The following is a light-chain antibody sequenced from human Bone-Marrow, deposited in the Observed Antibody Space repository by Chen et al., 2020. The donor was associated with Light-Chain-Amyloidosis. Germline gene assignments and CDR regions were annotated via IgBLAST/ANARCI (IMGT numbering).Light chain of an antibody. J-gene: IGLJ3*02. CDR2: VSD. Sequence: QSILIQPPSASGTAGQWVTMSCSGTSSTIGKNPVYWYQQFPGMAPKLLIYVSDQRSSGVPDRFSASKSGISASLAINGLRSEDEADYYCAAWDDSLTGPVFGGGTKLTVL. CDR3: AAWDDSLTGPV. CDR1: SSTIGKNP. V-gene: IGLV1-47*01.